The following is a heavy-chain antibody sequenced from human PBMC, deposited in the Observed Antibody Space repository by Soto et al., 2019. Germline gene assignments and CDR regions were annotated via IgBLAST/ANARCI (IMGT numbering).Heavy chain of an antibody. CDR2: INAGNGNT. V-gene: IGHV1-3*01. D-gene: IGHD3-22*01. J-gene: IGHJ6*02. CDR3: ARVSYDSSGYYGYYYYGMDV. CDR1: GYTFTSYA. Sequence: QVPLVQSGAEVKKPGASVKVSCKASGYTFTSYAMHWVRQAPGQRLEWMGWINAGNGNTKYSQKFQGRVTITRDTSASTAYMELSSLRSEDTAVYYCARVSYDSSGYYGYYYYGMDVWGQGTTVTVSS.